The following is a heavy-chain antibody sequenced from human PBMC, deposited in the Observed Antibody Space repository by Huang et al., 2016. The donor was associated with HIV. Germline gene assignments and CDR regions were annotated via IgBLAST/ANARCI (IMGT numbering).Heavy chain of an antibody. J-gene: IGHJ4*02. CDR3: ARRYNSRRDY. V-gene: IGHV4-34*02. D-gene: IGHD3-22*01. Sequence: QVQLEQWGAGLLKASETLSLTCAVYGGSFSGYYWNWLRQAPGKGLGWVGEINHSGNTNYNPALKSRVNMSVDTSKSQFSLYLTSLSAADTGTYCCARRYNSRRDYWGRGTLVTVHS. CDR1: GGSFSGYY. CDR2: INHSGNT.